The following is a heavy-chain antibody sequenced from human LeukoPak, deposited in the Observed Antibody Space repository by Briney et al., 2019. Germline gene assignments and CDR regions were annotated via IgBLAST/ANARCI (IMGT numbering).Heavy chain of an antibody. CDR3: AIMHGYYDGSGYWVQ. CDR1: GFTFGRYG. D-gene: IGHD3-22*01. V-gene: IGHV3-23*01. Sequence: GGSLRLSCAASGFTFGRYGMSWVRQAPGKGLEWVSFITPNADRTSYADPVEGRFTISRDNPRNTLYMQMNSLRDEDTALYYCAIMHGYYDGSGYWVQWGQGTLVTVSS. CDR2: ITPNADRT. J-gene: IGHJ1*01.